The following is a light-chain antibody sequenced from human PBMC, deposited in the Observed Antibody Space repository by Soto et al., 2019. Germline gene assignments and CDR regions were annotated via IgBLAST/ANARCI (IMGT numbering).Light chain of an antibody. CDR2: SNN. V-gene: IGLV1-44*01. CDR3: AVWDDSLTGWV. J-gene: IGLJ3*02. CDR1: SSNIGSSG. Sequence: QAVVTQPPSASGTPGQRVTISCSGSSSNIGSSGVNWYQQLPGTAPKLLIYSNNQRPSGVPDRFSGSKSGTSASLAISGLQSEDEADYYCAVWDDSLTGWVFGGGTKVTVL.